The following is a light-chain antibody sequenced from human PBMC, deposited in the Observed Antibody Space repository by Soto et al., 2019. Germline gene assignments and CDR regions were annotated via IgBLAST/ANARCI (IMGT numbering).Light chain of an antibody. CDR3: LQDYIYPYA. V-gene: IGKV1-6*01. J-gene: IGKJ2*01. CDR1: QDIRND. CDR2: AAS. Sequence: AIQMTQSPSSLSASVGDRVTITCRASQDIRNDLGWYQQKPGKAPKLLIYAASSLQTGVSSRFSGSGSGTDFSLTIISLQPEDFATYHGLQDYIYPYAFGQGTKLEIK.